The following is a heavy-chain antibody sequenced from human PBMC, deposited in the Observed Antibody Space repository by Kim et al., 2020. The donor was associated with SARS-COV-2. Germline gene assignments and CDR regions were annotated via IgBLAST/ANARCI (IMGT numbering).Heavy chain of an antibody. Sequence: GINDYYTDSIKGRFTISRDNSKNTVYLQMNGLRAEDTAVYYYARDKAGLGDWGRGTLVTVTS. J-gene: IGHJ4*02. CDR3: ARDKAGLGD. CDR2: GIND. D-gene: IGHD3-16*01. V-gene: IGHV3-30*10.